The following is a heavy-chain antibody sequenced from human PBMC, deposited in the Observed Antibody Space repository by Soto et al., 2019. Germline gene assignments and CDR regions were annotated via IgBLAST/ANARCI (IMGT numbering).Heavy chain of an antibody. Sequence: QLQLQESGPGLVKPSETLSLTCTVSGGSISSSSYYWGWIRQPPGKGLEWIGCIYYSGCTYYNPSLKVRVTLSVGMSQNQLSLTLRSVTPADTTVYYCAPVWFGESQHWGQGTLVTV. V-gene: IGHV4-39*01. D-gene: IGHD3-10*01. CDR2: IYYSGCT. CDR1: GGSISSSSYY. J-gene: IGHJ1*01. CDR3: APVWFGESQH.